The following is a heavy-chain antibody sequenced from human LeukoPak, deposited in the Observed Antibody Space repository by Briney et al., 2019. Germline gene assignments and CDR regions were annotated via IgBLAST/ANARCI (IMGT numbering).Heavy chain of an antibody. V-gene: IGHV4-4*02. D-gene: IGHD4-17*01. Sequence: PSGTLSLTCAVSGGSISSSNWWSWVRQPPGKGLEWIGEIYHSGSTNYNPSLKSRVTISVDKSKNQFSLKLSSVTAADTAVYYCARDNDYGDPTYYFDYWGQGTLVTVSS. CDR1: GGSISSSNW. J-gene: IGHJ4*02. CDR2: IYHSGST. CDR3: ARDNDYGDPTYYFDY.